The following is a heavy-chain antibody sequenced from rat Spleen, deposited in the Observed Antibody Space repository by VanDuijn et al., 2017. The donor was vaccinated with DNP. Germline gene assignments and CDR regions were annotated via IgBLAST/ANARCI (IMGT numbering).Heavy chain of an antibody. D-gene: IGHD1-12*01. CDR3: TRDLYDLDY. CDR2: MWTSGST. Sequence: QVQLMESGPGLVQPSETLSLTCTVSGFSLTSYNVHWVRQPPGKGLEWMGIMWTSGSTDYNSALRSRLSISRDTSKNQVFLKLNSLQTDDTGTYYCTRDLYDLDYWGQGVMVTVSS. V-gene: IGHV2-45*01. CDR1: GFSLTSYN. J-gene: IGHJ2*01.